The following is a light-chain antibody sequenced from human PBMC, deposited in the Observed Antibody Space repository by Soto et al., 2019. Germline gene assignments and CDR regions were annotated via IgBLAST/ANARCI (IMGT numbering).Light chain of an antibody. J-gene: IGLJ2*01. Sequence: SYELTQPPSVSVAPGKTARVSCGGNNIGSKSAHWYQQKPGQAPVLVIYYDTTRPSVIPERFSGSNSGNTATLTISRVEAGDEADYYCQVWDTSDNHIIFGGGTKLTVL. CDR3: QVWDTSDNHII. CDR1: NIGSKS. CDR2: YDT. V-gene: IGLV3-21*04.